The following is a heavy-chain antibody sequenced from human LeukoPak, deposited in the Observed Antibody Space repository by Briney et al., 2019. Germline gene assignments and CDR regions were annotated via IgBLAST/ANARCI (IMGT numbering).Heavy chain of an antibody. CDR2: ISSSSSTI. V-gene: IGHV3-48*01. J-gene: IGHJ4*02. D-gene: IGHD2-15*01. CDR3: AKAPVTSCRGAFCYPFDY. Sequence: PGGSLRLSCAASGFTFSSYSMNWVRQAPGKGLEWVSYISSSSSTIYYADSVKGRFTISRDNAKNSLYLQMNRLRAEDAAVYYCAKAPVTSCRGAFCYPFDYWGQGTLVTVSS. CDR1: GFTFSSYS.